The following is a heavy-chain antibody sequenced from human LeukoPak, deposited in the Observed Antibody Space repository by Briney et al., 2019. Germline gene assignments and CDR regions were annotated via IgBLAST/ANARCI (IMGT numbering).Heavy chain of an antibody. Sequence: GGSLRLSCAASGFTFSIYAMSWVRQAPGKGLEWVSAISGSGGSTYYADSVKGRFTISRGNSKNTLYLQMNSLRAEDTAVYYCAKDNYYDSSNYWGQGTLVTVSS. CDR2: ISGSGGST. CDR1: GFTFSIYA. CDR3: AKDNYYDSSNY. J-gene: IGHJ4*02. V-gene: IGHV3-23*01. D-gene: IGHD3-22*01.